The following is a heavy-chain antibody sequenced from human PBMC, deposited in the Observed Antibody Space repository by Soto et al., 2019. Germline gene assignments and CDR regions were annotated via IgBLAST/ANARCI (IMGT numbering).Heavy chain of an antibody. D-gene: IGHD6-13*01. CDR1: GFSLSNGRMG. J-gene: IGHJ5*02. Sequence: QVTLKESGPVLVKPTETLTLTCTVSGFSLSNGRMGVSWLRQPPVKALECHAHIFSNDEKSYSTSLKSRLTISKDTSKSQVVLTMTNMDLVDTATYYCALILYSSSWYRGNGWFAPWGQGTLITVSS. CDR3: ALILYSSSWYRGNGWFAP. V-gene: IGHV2-26*01. CDR2: IFSNDEK.